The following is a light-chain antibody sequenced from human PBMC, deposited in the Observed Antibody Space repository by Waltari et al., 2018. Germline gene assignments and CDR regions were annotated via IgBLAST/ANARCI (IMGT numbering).Light chain of an antibody. J-gene: IGKJ4*01. CDR3: MQGTQWPPSLT. V-gene: IGKV2-30*01. CDR2: KVS. Sequence: DVVLTQSPPSLPVTLGQPASTSCKSSQSLVSSDGNTFLNWFLQRPGQSPRRLIYKVSNRDSGVPDRFSGSGSGTDFTLKISRVEAEDVGIYYCMQGTQWPPSLTFGGGTKVEIK. CDR1: QSLVSSDGNTF.